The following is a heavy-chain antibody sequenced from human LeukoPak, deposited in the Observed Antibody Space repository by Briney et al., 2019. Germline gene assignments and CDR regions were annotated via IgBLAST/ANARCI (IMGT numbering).Heavy chain of an antibody. V-gene: IGHV3-33*01. D-gene: IGHD6-13*01. CDR2: IWYDGSNK. J-gene: IGHJ4*02. CDR1: GFTFSSYG. CDR3: ARDEGLQQPQPGY. Sequence: GGSLRLSCAASGFTFSSYGMHWVRQAPGKGLEWVAVIWYDGSNKYYADSVKGRFTISRDNSKNTLYLQMNSLRAEDTAVYYCARDEGLQQPQPGYWGQGTLVTVSS.